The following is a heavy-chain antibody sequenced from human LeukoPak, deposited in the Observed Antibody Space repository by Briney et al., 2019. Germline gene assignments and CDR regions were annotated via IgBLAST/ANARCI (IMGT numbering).Heavy chain of an antibody. CDR1: GFTFSDYY. Sequence: GGSLRLSCAASGFTFSDYYMSWIRQAPGKGLEWVSYISSSGSAIYYADSVKGRFTISRDNAKNSLYLQMNSLRAEDTAVYYCARTYYYDSGRFDPWGQGTLVTVSS. D-gene: IGHD3-22*01. CDR2: ISSSGSAI. V-gene: IGHV3-11*01. J-gene: IGHJ5*02. CDR3: ARTYYYDSGRFDP.